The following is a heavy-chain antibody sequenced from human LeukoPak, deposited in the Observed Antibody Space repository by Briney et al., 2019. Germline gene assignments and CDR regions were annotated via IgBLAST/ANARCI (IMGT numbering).Heavy chain of an antibody. CDR3: ARQHYDFWSGYYTCGFDY. CDR2: IYYSGST. CDR1: GGSIRSSSYY. Sequence: SETLSLTCTVSGGSIRSSSYYWGWIRQPPGKGLEWIVSIYYSGSTYYNPSRKSRVTISVDTSKNQFSLKLSSVTAADTAVYYCARQHYDFWSGYYTCGFDYWGQGTLVTVSS. J-gene: IGHJ4*02. V-gene: IGHV4-39*01. D-gene: IGHD3-3*01.